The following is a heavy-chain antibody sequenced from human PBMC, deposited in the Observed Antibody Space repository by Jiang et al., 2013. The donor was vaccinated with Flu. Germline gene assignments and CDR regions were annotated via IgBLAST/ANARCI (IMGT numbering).Heavy chain of an antibody. CDR1: VGSFSGYY. CDR3: ARGVAEADRILIWEYHYYGMDV. CDR2: INHSGGT. D-gene: IGHD3/OR15-3a*01. V-gene: IGHV4-34*01. J-gene: IGHJ6*02. Sequence: LLKPSETLSLTCAVYVGSFSGYYWTWVRQPPGKGLEWIGEINHSGGTNYNPSLKSRVTISVDTSKNQFSLKLSSVTAADTAVYYCARGVAEADRILIWEYHYYGMDVWGHGTTVTVSS.